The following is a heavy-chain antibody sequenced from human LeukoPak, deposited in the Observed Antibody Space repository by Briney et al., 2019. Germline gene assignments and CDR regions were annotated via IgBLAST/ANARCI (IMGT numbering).Heavy chain of an antibody. CDR3: AKDLVLRYFDWAFDY. CDR1: GFTFSSYG. J-gene: IGHJ4*02. D-gene: IGHD3-9*01. V-gene: IGHV3-30*02. CDR2: IWYDGSNK. Sequence: GGSLRLSCAASGFTFSSYGMHWVRQAPGKGLEWVALIWYDGSNKYYVDSVKGRFTISRDNSKNTLYLQMNSLRAEDTAVYYCAKDLVLRYFDWAFDYWGQGTLVTVSS.